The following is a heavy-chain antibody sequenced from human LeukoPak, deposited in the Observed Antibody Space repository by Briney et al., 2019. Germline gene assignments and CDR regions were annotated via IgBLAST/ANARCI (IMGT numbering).Heavy chain of an antibody. V-gene: IGHV3-48*04. CDR2: ISSSSSTI. D-gene: IGHD3-10*01. Sequence: GGSLRLSCAASGFTFSNYGMNWVRQAPGKGLEWVSYISSSSSTIYNADSVKGRFTISRDNAKNSLYLQMNSLRAEDTAVYYCAKDIGTMVRGSCYFDYWGQGTLVTVSS. J-gene: IGHJ4*02. CDR1: GFTFSNYG. CDR3: AKDIGTMVRGSCYFDY.